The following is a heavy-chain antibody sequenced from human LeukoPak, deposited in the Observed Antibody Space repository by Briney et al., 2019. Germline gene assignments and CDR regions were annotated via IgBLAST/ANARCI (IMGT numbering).Heavy chain of an antibody. D-gene: IGHD3-22*01. CDR1: GYSFTDFY. V-gene: IGHV1-2*02. CDR2: INPDSGAT. J-gene: IGHJ4*02. CDR3: ARVKKLLPEFEF. Sequence: SVKVPCKASGYSFTDFYIHWVRQAPGQGLEWMGWINPDSGATHYAHNSQGKFIMTRDTSITTGYMAVRRLKSHVSPVYYCARVKKLLPEFEFWGQRTRVTVSS.